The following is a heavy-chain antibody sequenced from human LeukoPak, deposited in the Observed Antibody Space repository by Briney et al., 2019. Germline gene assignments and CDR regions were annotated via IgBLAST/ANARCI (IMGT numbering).Heavy chain of an antibody. V-gene: IGHV3-7*03. CDR2: IKQDGSEK. J-gene: IGHJ4*02. CDR3: ARGAAGFDY. CDR1: GFTSSSYW. Sequence: GGSLRLSCAASGFTSSSYWTSWVRQAPGEGLEWVAHIKQDGSEKYYVDSVKGRFTISRDNAKNSLYLQMNSLRAEDTAVYYCARGAAGFDYWGQGTLVTVSS. D-gene: IGHD6-13*01.